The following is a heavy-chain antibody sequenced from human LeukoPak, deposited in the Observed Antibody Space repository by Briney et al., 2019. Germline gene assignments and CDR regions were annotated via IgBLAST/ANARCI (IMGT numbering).Heavy chain of an antibody. V-gene: IGHV3-30-3*01. CDR3: ARGGCSSTSCYGEK. Sequence: SGGSLRLSCAASGFTFSSYAMHWVRQAPGKGLEWVAVISYDGSNKYYADSVKGRFTISRDNSKNTLYLQMNSLRAEDTAVYYCARGGCSSTSCYGEKWGQGTLVTVSS. D-gene: IGHD2-2*01. CDR2: ISYDGSNK. J-gene: IGHJ4*02. CDR1: GFTFSSYA.